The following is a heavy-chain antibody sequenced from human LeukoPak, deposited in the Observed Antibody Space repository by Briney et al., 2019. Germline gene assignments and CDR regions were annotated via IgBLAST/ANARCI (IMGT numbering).Heavy chain of an antibody. Sequence: GGSLRLSCAASGFTFSDYYMSWIRQAPGKGLEWVANIKQDGSEKYYVDSVKGRFTISRDNAKNSLYLQMNSLRAEDTAVYYCARALGDGYTYYFDYWGQGTLVTVSS. CDR3: ARALGDGYTYYFDY. D-gene: IGHD5-24*01. CDR1: GFTFSDYY. CDR2: IKQDGSEK. V-gene: IGHV3-7*01. J-gene: IGHJ4*02.